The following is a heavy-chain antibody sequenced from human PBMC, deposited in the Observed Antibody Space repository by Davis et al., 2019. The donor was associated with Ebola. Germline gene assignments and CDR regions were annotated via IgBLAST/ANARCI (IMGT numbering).Heavy chain of an antibody. CDR1: GYTFTSYD. D-gene: IGHD2-2*01. CDR2: MNPNSGNT. Sequence: GESLKISCKASGYTFTSYDINWVRQATGQGLEWMGWMNPNSGNTGYAQKFQGRVTMTRNTSINTAYMELHSLRSEDTAVYYCARAVRYSVVVSRSSRKYYFDYWSQGTLVTVSS. V-gene: IGHV1-8*01. CDR3: ARAVRYSVVVSRSSRKYYFDY. J-gene: IGHJ4*02.